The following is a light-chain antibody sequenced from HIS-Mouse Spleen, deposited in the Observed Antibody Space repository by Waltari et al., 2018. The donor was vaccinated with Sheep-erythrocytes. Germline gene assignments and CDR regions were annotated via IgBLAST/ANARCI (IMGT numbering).Light chain of an antibody. V-gene: IGKV1-6*01. CDR2: AAS. J-gene: IGKJ2*01. CDR1: QGIRND. CDR3: LQDYNYPYT. Sequence: AIQMTQSPSCLSASVGDRVTITCRASQGIRNDLGWYQQKPGNAPKLLIYAASSLQSGVPSRFSGSGSGTDFTLTISSLQPEDFATYYCLQDYNYPYTFGQGTKLEIK.